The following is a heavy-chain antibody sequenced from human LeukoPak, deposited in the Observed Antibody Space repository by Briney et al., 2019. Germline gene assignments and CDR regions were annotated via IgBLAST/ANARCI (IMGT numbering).Heavy chain of an antibody. Sequence: SQTLSLTCVISGDSVSGSNGAWNWIRQSPSRGLEWLGRTYYRSKWYYAYAVSVKSRITINPDTSKNQFSLQLNSVTPEYTADYDYAREPYYYDHTGFHPRYLDSWGQGALVSVSS. CDR3: AREPYYYDHTGFHPRYLDS. V-gene: IGHV6-1*01. J-gene: IGHJ4*02. D-gene: IGHD3-22*01. CDR2: TYYRSKWYY. CDR1: GDSVSGSNGA.